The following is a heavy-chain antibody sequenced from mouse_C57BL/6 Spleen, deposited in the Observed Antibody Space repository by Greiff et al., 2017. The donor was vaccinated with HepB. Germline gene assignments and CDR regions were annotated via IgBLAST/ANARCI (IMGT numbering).Heavy chain of an antibody. J-gene: IGHJ3*01. V-gene: IGHV14-4*01. CDR3: SIYYPFAY. D-gene: IGHD2-1*01. CDR2: IDPENGDT. CDR1: GFNIKDDY. Sequence: EVQGVESGAELVRPGASVKLSCTASGFNIKDDYMHWVKQRPEQGLEWIGWIDPENGDTEYASKFQGKATITADTSSNTAYLQLSSLTSEDTAVYYCSIYYPFAYWGQGTLVTVAA.